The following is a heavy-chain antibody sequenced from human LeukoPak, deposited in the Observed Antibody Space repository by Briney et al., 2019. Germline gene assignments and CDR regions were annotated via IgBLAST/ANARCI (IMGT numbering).Heavy chain of an antibody. V-gene: IGHV3-23*01. J-gene: IGHJ4*02. D-gene: IGHD3-10*01. CDR3: AKHTGGLWFGELSIGY. CDR2: ISGSGGST. Sequence: SGGSLRLSCAASGFTFSSYAMSWVRQAPGKGLEWVSAISGSGGSTYYADSVKGRFTISRDNSKNTLYLQMNSLRAEDTAVYYCAKHTGGLWFGELSIGYWGQGTLVTVSS. CDR1: GFTFSSYA.